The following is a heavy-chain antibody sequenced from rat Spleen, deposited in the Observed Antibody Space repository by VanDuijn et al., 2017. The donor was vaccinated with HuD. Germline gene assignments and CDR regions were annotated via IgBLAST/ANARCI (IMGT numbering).Heavy chain of an antibody. V-gene: IGHV2-63*01. J-gene: IGHJ3*01. CDR2: MRYNGDT. CDR3: TRDTFAY. Sequence: QVQLKESGPGLVQPSQTLSLTCTVSGFSLTSYNVHWVRQPPGKGLEWMGRMRYNGDTSYNSALKSRLSISRDTSKNQVFLKMNSLQTDDTGTYYCTRDTFAYWGQGTLVTVSS. CDR1: GFSLTSYN.